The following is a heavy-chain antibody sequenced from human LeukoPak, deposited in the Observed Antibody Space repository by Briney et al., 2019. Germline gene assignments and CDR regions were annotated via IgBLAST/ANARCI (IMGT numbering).Heavy chain of an antibody. CDR1: GDSISTYY. D-gene: IGHD3-22*01. CDR3: ARDRPGPYYYDSSGDAFDI. Sequence: PSETLSLTCTVSGDSISTYYWSWVRQAPGKGLEWVANIKQDGSEKYYVDSVKGRFTISRDNAKNSLYLQMNSLRAEDTAVYYCARDRPGPYYYDSSGDAFDIWGQGTMVTVSS. V-gene: IGHV3-7*03. J-gene: IGHJ3*02. CDR2: IKQDGSEK.